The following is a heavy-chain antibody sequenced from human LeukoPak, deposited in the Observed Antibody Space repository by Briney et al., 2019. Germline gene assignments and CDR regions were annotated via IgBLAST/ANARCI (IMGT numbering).Heavy chain of an antibody. J-gene: IGHJ4*02. CDR3: ARRGDSDY. V-gene: IGHV3-48*02. CDR1: GFTFSSYS. CDR2: ISTSSSTI. D-gene: IGHD3-16*01. Sequence: GGPLRLSCAASGFTFSSYSMNWVRQAPRKGLEWISYISTSSSTIYYADSVKGRFTISRDNAKNSLFLQMNSLRDEDTAVYYCARRGDSDYWGQGTLVTVSS.